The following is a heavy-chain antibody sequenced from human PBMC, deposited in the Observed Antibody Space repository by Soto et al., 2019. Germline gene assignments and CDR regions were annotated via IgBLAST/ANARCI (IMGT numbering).Heavy chain of an antibody. V-gene: IGHV3-21*01. CDR1: GFTFSSYS. D-gene: IGHD3-22*01. CDR3: ARVSGYSGSRRTFDI. Sequence: VGSLRVSCAASGFTFSSYSMNWVRQAPGKGLERVSSISSSSSYIYYADSVKGRFTISRDNAKNSLYLQMNSLRAEDTAVYYCARVSGYSGSRRTFDIWGQGTMVTVSS. CDR2: ISSSSSYI. J-gene: IGHJ3*02.